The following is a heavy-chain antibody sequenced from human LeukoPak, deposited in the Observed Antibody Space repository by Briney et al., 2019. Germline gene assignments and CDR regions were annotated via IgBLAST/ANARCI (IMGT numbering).Heavy chain of an antibody. V-gene: IGHV3-21*01. J-gene: IGHJ6*02. CDR2: ISSSSSYI. D-gene: IGHD3-10*01. CDR1: GFTFSSYS. CDR3: ARERITMVRGAPRGMDV. Sequence: PGGPLRLSCAASGFTFSSYSMNWVRQAPGKGLEWVSSISSSSSYIYYADSVKGRFTISRDNAKNSLYLQMNSLRAEDTAVYYCARERITMVRGAPRGMDVWGQGTTVTVSS.